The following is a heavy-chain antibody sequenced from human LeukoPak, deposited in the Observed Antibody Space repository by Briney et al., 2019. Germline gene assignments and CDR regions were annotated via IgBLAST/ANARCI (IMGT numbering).Heavy chain of an antibody. Sequence: SETLSLTCSVSGGSIRSSSYYWAWIRQPPGKGLEWIGSIYYSGNTYYNASLKSQVSISIDTSKNQFSLKLNSVTAADTAVYYCARHRSKWLQSSFDYWGQGTLVTVSS. D-gene: IGHD5-24*01. J-gene: IGHJ4*02. V-gene: IGHV4-39*01. CDR1: GGSIRSSSYY. CDR3: ARHRSKWLQSSFDY. CDR2: IYYSGNT.